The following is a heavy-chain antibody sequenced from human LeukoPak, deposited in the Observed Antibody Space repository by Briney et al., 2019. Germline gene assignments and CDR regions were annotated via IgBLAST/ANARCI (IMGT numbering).Heavy chain of an antibody. D-gene: IGHD3-10*01. CDR2: LNPNSGYT. J-gene: IGHJ3*02. CDR3: ARPLEYYGSGGDAFGI. CDR1: GYPFTSFD. V-gene: IGHV1-8*03. Sequence: GASVEVFWKGSGYPFTSFDIRWVGPAAGQGLGLMGWLNPNSGYTGYAQEFPSRGPITRNTALRPAYLALRRPECEDTAVYYCARPLEYYGSGGDAFGIWGQGTMVTVSS.